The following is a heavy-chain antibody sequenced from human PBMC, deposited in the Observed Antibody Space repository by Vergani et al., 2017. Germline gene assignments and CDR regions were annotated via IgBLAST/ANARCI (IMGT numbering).Heavy chain of an antibody. J-gene: IGHJ6*02. CDR1: GFSISSYY. V-gene: IGHV4-59*01. CDR2: IYYSGST. D-gene: IGHD2-21*02. Sequence: QVQLQESGPGLVKPSETLSLTCTVSGFSISSYYWSWIRQPPGKGLEWIGYIYYSGSTNYNPSLKSRVTISVDTSKNQFSLKLSSVTAADTAVYYCARVPNCGGDCYSAGPYYYSGMDVWGQGTTVTVSS. CDR3: ARVPNCGGDCYSAGPYYYSGMDV.